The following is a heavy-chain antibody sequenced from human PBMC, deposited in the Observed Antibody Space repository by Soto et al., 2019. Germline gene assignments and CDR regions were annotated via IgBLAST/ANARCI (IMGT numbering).Heavy chain of an antibody. CDR3: ARDRSTTSHYYYRMDV. J-gene: IGHJ6*02. CDR1: GGSISSYY. CDR2: IYYSGST. D-gene: IGHD1-26*01. V-gene: IGHV4-59*01. Sequence: QVQLQESGPGLVKPSETLSLTCTVSGGSISSYYWSWIRQPPGKGLEWIGYIYYSGSTNYNPSLKSLVPIAVDPSKNQFPLQLSSVPAADTAVYYCARDRSTTSHYYYRMDVWGQGTTVTLSS.